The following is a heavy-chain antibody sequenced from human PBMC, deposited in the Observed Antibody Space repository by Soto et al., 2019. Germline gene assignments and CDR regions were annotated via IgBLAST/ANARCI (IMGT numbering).Heavy chain of an antibody. V-gene: IGHV3-23*01. D-gene: IGHD3-22*01. Sequence: GGSLRLSCAASGFTFSSYAMSWVRQAPGKGLEWVSAISGSGGSTYYADSVKGRFTISRDNSKNTLYLQMNSLRAEDTAVYYCAKEPYYYDSSGYYDTPFDIWGQGTMVTVSS. CDR3: AKEPYYYDSSGYYDTPFDI. J-gene: IGHJ3*02. CDR1: GFTFSSYA. CDR2: ISGSGGST.